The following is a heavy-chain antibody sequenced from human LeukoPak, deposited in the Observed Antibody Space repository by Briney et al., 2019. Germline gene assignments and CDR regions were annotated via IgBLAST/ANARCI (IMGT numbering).Heavy chain of an antibody. Sequence: GKSLRLSCAASGFTFSTYAMHWVRQAPGKGLEWVAVISYDGSNKYYADSVKGRFTISRDNSKNTLYLQMNSLRAEDSAVYYCAAQPCSGGVCYLDYWGQGTLVTVSS. J-gene: IGHJ4*02. CDR2: ISYDGSNK. CDR1: GFTFSTYA. V-gene: IGHV3-30-3*01. CDR3: AAQPCSGGVCYLDY. D-gene: IGHD2-8*02.